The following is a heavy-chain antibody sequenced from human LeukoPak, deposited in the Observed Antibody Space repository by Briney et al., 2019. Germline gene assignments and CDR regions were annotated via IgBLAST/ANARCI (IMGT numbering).Heavy chain of an antibody. CDR3: ARGRREFYYDSSGRLSY. CDR2: INHSGNT. V-gene: IGHV4-34*01. D-gene: IGHD3-22*01. CDR1: GGFFRGYY. Sequence: SDTLSLTCAVYGGFFRGYYWNWIRHPPGEALEWIGEINHSGNTNYNPSIKSRVTISVATSKNQFSLKVSSVTAADTAVYYCARGRREFYYDSSGRLSYWGQGTLVTVSS. J-gene: IGHJ4*02.